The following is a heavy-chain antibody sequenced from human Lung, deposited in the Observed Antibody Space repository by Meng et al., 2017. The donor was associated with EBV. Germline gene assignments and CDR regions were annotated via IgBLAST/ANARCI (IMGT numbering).Heavy chain of an antibody. CDR3: ARDQGAWFREAPRFDY. CDR2: INAGNGNT. J-gene: IGHJ4*02. D-gene: IGHD3-10*01. V-gene: IGHV1-3*01. Sequence: QVQLVQSGAEVKKPXXXXXXXCKGSGYTFTNYAMHWVRQAPGQRLEWMGWINAGNGNTKYSQKFQGRVTITRDTSASTAYMELSSLRSEDTAVYYCARDQGAWFREAPRFDYWGQGTLVTVSS. CDR1: GYTFTNYA.